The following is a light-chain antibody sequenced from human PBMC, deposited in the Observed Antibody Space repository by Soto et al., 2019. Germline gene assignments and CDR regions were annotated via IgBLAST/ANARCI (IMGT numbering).Light chain of an antibody. CDR1: SSDVGGYNY. J-gene: IGLJ1*01. CDR3: SSYTSSSTLYV. V-gene: IGLV2-14*01. Sequence: QSALTQPASVSRSPGQSITISCTGTSSDVGGYNYVSWSQQHPGKAPKLMIYDVSNRPSGVSNRFSGSKSGNTASLTISGLQAEDEADYYCSSYTSSSTLYVFGTGTKLTVL. CDR2: DVS.